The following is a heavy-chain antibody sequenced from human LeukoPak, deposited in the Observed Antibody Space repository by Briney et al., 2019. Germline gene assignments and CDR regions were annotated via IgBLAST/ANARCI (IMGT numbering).Heavy chain of an antibody. CDR1: GGSISSGGYS. D-gene: IGHD3-22*01. Sequence: SETLSLTCAVSGGSISSGGYSWSWIRQPPGKGLEWIGYIYHSGSTYYNPSLKSRVTISVDRSKNQFSLKLSSVTAADTAVYYCARARITMIVGGFDPWGQGTLVTVSS. J-gene: IGHJ5*02. V-gene: IGHV4-30-2*01. CDR2: IYHSGST. CDR3: ARARITMIVGGFDP.